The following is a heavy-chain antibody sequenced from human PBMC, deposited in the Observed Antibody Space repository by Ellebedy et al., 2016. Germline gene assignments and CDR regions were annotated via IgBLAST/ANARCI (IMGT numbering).Heavy chain of an antibody. CDR3: AKDFHYSSSCYHFDY. D-gene: IGHD6-13*01. Sequence: GGSLRLSCAASGFTFTSYAMSWVRQGPGKGLEWVSAISGSGDSIYYADSVKGRFTISRDNSKNTLYLQMNSLRAEDTAVFYCAKDFHYSSSCYHFDYWGQGTLVTVSS. CDR2: ISGSGDSI. V-gene: IGHV3-23*01. J-gene: IGHJ4*02. CDR1: GFTFTSYA.